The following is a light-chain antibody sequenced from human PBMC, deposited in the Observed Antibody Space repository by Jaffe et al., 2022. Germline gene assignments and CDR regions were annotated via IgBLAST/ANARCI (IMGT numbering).Light chain of an antibody. CDR3: QQYDDWPLT. Sequence: EIVMTQSPATLSVSPGERATLSCRASQSVRSNFAWYQQKPDQAPRLLIYGASTRATNIPARFSGSGSGTEFTLTISSLQSEDFAVYYCQQYDDWPLTFGGGTKVEIK. V-gene: IGKV3-15*01. CDR2: GAS. CDR1: QSVRSN. J-gene: IGKJ4*01.